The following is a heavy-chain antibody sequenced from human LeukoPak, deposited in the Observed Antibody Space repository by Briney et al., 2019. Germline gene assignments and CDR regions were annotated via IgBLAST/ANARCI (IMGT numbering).Heavy chain of an antibody. CDR2: IYYSGST. J-gene: IGHJ4*02. V-gene: IGHV4-59*01. CDR3: ARGGTLVVDY. CDR1: GGSISSYY. D-gene: IGHD3-16*01. Sequence: SETLSLTCTVSGGSISSYYWSWIRQPPGKGLEWIGYIYYSGSTNYNPSLKSRVTISVDTSKNQFSLKLSSVTAADTAVYYCARGGTLVVDYWGQGTLVTVSS.